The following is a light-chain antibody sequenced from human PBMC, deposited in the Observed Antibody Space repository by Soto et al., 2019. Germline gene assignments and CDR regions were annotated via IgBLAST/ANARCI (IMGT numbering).Light chain of an antibody. CDR3: QQRSYWLT. J-gene: IGKJ4*01. V-gene: IGKV3D-20*02. CDR2: GAS. Sequence: EIVLTQSPGTLSLSPGERATLSCRASQRVISDYLAWYQQKPGQAPRLLIYGASNRATGIPDRFSGSGSGTGFTLTISSLEPEDSAVYYCQQRSYWLTFGGGTKVDI. CDR1: QRVISDY.